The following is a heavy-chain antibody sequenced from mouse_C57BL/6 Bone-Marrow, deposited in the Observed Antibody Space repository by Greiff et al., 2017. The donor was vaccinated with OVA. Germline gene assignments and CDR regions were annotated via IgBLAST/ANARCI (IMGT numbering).Heavy chain of an antibody. CDR2: INYDGSST. D-gene: IGHD3-3*01. CDR1: GFTFSDYY. J-gene: IGHJ4*01. Sequence: EVKVVESEGGLVQPGSSMKLSCTASGFTFSDYYMAWVRQVPEKGLEWVANINYDGSSTYYLDSLKSRFIISRDNAKNILYLQMSSLKSEDTATYYCARDSANHYAMDYWGQGTSVTVSS. CDR3: ARDSANHYAMDY. V-gene: IGHV5-16*01.